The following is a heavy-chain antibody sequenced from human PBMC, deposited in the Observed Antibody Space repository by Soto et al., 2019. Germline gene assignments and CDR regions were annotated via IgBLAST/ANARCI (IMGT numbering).Heavy chain of an antibody. CDR2: ISYDGSNK. D-gene: IGHD3-9*01. CDR3: ARDPPYYDILTGYSSEAFDI. V-gene: IGHV3-30-3*01. J-gene: IGHJ3*02. Sequence: QVQLVESGGGVVQPGRSLRLSCAASGFTFSSYAMHWVRQAPGKGLEWVAVISYDGSNKYYADSVKGRFTISRDNSKNTLYLQMNSLRAEDTAVYYCARDPPYYDILTGYSSEAFDIWGQGTMVTVSS. CDR1: GFTFSSYA.